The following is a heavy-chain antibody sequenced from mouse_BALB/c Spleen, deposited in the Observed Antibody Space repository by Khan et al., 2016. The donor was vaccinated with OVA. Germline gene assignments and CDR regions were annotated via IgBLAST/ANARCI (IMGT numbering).Heavy chain of an antibody. Sequence: QIQLVQSGPELKKPGETVRISCKASGYTFTTAGIQWVQKMPGKGLKWIGWINTHSGVPKYAEDFKGRFAFSLEISVNNAYLQITNLKNEDTATYYGGGGGASYYSSDGGAMEYWGQGTSVTVSS. CDR2: INTHSGVP. D-gene: IGHD2-5*01. J-gene: IGHJ4*01. CDR1: GYTFTTAG. V-gene: IGHV9-4*02. CDR3: GGGGASYYSSDGGAMEY.